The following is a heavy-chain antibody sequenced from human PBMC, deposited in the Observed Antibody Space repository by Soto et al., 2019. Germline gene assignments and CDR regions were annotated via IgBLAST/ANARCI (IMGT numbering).Heavy chain of an antibody. D-gene: IGHD2-15*01. J-gene: IGHJ4*02. Sequence: QVQLVQSGAEVKKPGSSVKVSCKASGATFSSYAISWVRQAPGQGLEWMGGIIPIFGTANYAQKFQGRVTITADESTSTAYMELSSLRSEDTAVYYCAREYCSGGSCYSTFDYWGQGTLVTVSS. CDR2: IIPIFGTA. CDR3: AREYCSGGSCYSTFDY. CDR1: GATFSSYA. V-gene: IGHV1-69*01.